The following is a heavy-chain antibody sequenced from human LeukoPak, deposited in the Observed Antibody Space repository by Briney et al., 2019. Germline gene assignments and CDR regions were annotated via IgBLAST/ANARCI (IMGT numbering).Heavy chain of an antibody. D-gene: IGHD3-22*01. J-gene: IGHJ3*02. CDR1: GFPFASYA. CDR2: ISGSGDST. V-gene: IGHV3-23*01. Sequence: GGSLRLSCAASGFPFASYAMSWVRQAPGKGLEWVSTISGSGDSTYYADSVKGRFTISRDNSKNTLYQQMNSLRAEDTAVYSCAKDYYDSSGYYHYDAFDIWGQGTMVTVSS. CDR3: AKDYYDSSGYYHYDAFDI.